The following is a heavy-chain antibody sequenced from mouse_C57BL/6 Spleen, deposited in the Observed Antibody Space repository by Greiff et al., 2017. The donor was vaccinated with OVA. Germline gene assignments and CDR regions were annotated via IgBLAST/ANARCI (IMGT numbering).Heavy chain of an antibody. V-gene: IGHV3-6*01. CDR1: GYSITSGYY. CDR2: ISYDGSN. Sequence: EVKLMESGPGLVKPSQSLSLTCSVTGYSITSGYYWHWIRQFPGNKLEWMGYISYDGSNNYNPSLKNRISITRDTSKNQFFLKLNSVTTEDTATYYCARGLLSGYFDYWGQGTTLTVSS. D-gene: IGHD2-1*01. CDR3: ARGLLSGYFDY. J-gene: IGHJ2*01.